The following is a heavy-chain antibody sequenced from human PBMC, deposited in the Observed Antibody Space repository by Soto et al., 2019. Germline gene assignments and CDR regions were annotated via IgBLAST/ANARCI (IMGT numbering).Heavy chain of an antibody. CDR3: ARDPVDGYAFFDS. V-gene: IGHV1-46*01. CDR1: GYTFTSYY. Sequence: ASVKVSCKASGYTFTSYYMHWVRQAPGQGLEWMGIINPSGNPKYSSSLKSRVTISVDMSEKQSSLKLTSVTAADTAVYWCARDPVDGYAFFDSWGQGALVTVSS. CDR2: INPSGNP. D-gene: IGHD5-12*01. J-gene: IGHJ5*02.